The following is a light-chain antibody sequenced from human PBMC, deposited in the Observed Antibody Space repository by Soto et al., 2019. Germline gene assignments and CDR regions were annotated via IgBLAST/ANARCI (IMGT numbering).Light chain of an antibody. V-gene: IGKV1-8*01. CDR2: AAS. J-gene: IGKJ5*01. CDR3: QQYYSYPIT. CDR1: QGISSY. Sequence: AIRMTQSPSSFSASTGDRFAIACLASQGISSYLAWYQQKPGKAPKLLIYAASTLQSGVPSRFSGSGSGTDFTLTISCLQSEDFATYYCQQYYSYPITFGQGTRLEIK.